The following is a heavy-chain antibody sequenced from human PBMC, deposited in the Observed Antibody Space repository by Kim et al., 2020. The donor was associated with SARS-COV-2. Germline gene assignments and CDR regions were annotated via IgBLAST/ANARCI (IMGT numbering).Heavy chain of an antibody. CDR3: ASNVGDY. V-gene: IGHV3-7*03. J-gene: IGHJ4*01. CDR1: GFTFSSRW. D-gene: IGHD2-15*01. Sequence: GGSLRLSCVASGFTFSSRWMAWVRQAPEKGLEWVANIKMDGSEYYAGAVRGRFTISRDNAKNSLYLQMNSLRAEDTALYYCASNVGDYWGQGTLVTVSA. CDR2: IKMDGSE.